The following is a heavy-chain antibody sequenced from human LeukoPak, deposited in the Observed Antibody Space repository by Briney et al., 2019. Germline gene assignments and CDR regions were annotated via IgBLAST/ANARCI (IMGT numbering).Heavy chain of an antibody. V-gene: IGHV4-61*05. CDR3: ARIKTEGRLDAFDI. D-gene: IGHD2-21*02. CDR2: IYTLGST. Sequence: SETLSLTCTVSGGSISSSSYYWGWIRQPPGRGLEWIGYIYTLGSTIYNPSLKSRVTISVDKSKNQFSLKLSSVTAADTAVYYCARIKTEGRLDAFDIWGQGTMVTVSS. CDR1: GGSISSSSYY. J-gene: IGHJ3*02.